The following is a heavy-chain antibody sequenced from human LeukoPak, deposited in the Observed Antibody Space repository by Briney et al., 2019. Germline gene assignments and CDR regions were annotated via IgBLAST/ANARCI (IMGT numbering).Heavy chain of an antibody. J-gene: IGHJ4*02. CDR3: ARLIVEQSYYFDY. CDR1: GYTFTGYY. CDR2: INPNSGGT. V-gene: IGHV1-2*02. D-gene: IGHD3-16*02. Sequence: ASVKVSCKASGYTFTGYYMHWVRQAPGQGLEWMGWINPNSGGTNYAQKFQVRVTMTRDTSISTAYMELSRLRSDDTAVYYCARLIVEQSYYFDYWGQGTLVTVSS.